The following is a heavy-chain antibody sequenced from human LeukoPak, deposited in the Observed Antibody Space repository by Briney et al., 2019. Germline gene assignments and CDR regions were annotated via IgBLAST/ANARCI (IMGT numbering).Heavy chain of an antibody. V-gene: IGHV4-34*01. D-gene: IGHD6-6*01. J-gene: IGHJ4*02. CDR3: ARDVGARLPGY. CDR1: GGSFSNHY. CDR2: INHSGSA. Sequence: SETLSLTCAVYGGSFSNHYWTWIRQPPGKGLEWIGEINHSGSANYNPSLKSRVTISVDKSKNQLSLILSSVTAADTAVYYCARDVGARLPGYWGQGTLVTVSS.